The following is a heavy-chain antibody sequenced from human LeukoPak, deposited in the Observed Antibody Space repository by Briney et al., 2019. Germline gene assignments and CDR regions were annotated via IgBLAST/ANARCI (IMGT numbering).Heavy chain of an antibody. Sequence: GASVKVSCKASGNIFTSYGISWVRQAPGQGLEWMGWISGYNGNTNYAQRFQGRVTMTTDTSTNTAYMELRSLRSDDTAVYYCARDYSSGWPNFDYWGQGTLVTVSS. J-gene: IGHJ4*02. CDR1: GNIFTSYG. V-gene: IGHV1-18*01. CDR3: ARDYSSGWPNFDY. CDR2: ISGYNGNT. D-gene: IGHD6-19*01.